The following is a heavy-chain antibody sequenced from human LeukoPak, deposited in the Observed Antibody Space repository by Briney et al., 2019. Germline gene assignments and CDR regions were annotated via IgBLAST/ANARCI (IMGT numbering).Heavy chain of an antibody. CDR3: AKETVAGTDPDYGMDV. CDR1: GFTFSNSA. V-gene: IGHV3-23*01. D-gene: IGHD6-19*01. Sequence: PGGSLRLSCAASGFTFSNSAMSWVRQAPGKGLEWVSAISGSGGSTYYADSVKGRFTISRDNSKNTLYLQMNSLRAEDTAVYYCAKETVAGTDPDYGMDVWGQGTTVTVSS. J-gene: IGHJ6*02. CDR2: ISGSGGST.